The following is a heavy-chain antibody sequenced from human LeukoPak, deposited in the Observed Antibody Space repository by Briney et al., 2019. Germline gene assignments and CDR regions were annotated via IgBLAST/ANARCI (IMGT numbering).Heavy chain of an antibody. Sequence: ASVKVSCKASGYTFTSYGISWVRPAPGQGLEWMGWISAYNGNTNYAQKLQGRVTMTTDTSTSTAYMELRSLRSDDTAVYYCARDLEIAVAGTVFDYWGQGTLVTVSS. J-gene: IGHJ4*02. CDR3: ARDLEIAVAGTVFDY. CDR1: GYTFTSYG. D-gene: IGHD6-19*01. CDR2: ISAYNGNT. V-gene: IGHV1-18*01.